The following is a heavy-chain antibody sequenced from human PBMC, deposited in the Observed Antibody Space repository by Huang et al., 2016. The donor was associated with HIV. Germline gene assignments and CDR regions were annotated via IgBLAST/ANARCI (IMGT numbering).Heavy chain of an antibody. CDR3: ARGFGINYNHEAFDV. Sequence: QIQLAQSGAEVKKPGASVKVSCKASGYTFTNYDINWVRQASGKGVEWMGWMNPKSSNVGYTKKFHGRVAILRNSSINTSYLEVTSLTSEDTAVYYCARGFGINYNHEAFDVWGQGTMVTVSS. D-gene: IGHD3-10*01. V-gene: IGHV1-8*01. CDR2: MNPKSSNV. CDR1: GYTFTNYD. J-gene: IGHJ3*01.